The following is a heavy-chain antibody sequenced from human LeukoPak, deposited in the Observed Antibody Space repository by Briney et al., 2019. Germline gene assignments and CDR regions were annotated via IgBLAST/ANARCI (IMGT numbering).Heavy chain of an antibody. J-gene: IGHJ5*02. D-gene: IGHD1-26*01. Sequence: SETLSLTCSVSGGSIGTFHWHWIRQPPGKGLEWIGYIFTTEVTNYSPSLKSRVTISVDTSKNQFSLRLSAVTPADTAVYYCARSAGIVGEEAWLDTWGQGPRVTVS. V-gene: IGHV4-4*09. CDR2: IFTTEVT. CDR3: ARSAGIVGEEAWLDT. CDR1: GGSIGTFH.